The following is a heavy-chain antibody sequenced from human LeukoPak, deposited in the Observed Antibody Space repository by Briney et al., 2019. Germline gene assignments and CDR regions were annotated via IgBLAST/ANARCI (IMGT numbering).Heavy chain of an antibody. CDR3: ARGAAGTTPDYYYFGLDV. CDR1: RYRFTDYW. Sequence: GESLKISCKGSRYRFTDYWIGWVRQMPGNGLEWMGIIYPGDSDTRYSPSFQGQVTISADKSINTAHLQWSSLKASDTAMYYCARGAAGTTPDYYYFGLDVWGQGTTVRVSS. CDR2: IYPGDSDT. J-gene: IGHJ6*02. V-gene: IGHV5-51*01. D-gene: IGHD1-7*01.